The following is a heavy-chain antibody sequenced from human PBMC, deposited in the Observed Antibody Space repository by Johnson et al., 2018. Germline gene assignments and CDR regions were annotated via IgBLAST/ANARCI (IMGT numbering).Heavy chain of an antibody. D-gene: IGHD2-15*01. V-gene: IGHV3-33*01. CDR2: IWFDGINK. J-gene: IGHJ6*02. CDR1: GFTFSSYG. CDR3: ARDRGGFCSGGTCYSGYYYYGMDV. Sequence: QVQLVQSGGGVVQPGKSLRLSCAASGFTFSSYGMHWVRQAPGKGLEWVSVIWFDGINKYYADSVKGRFTISRDTSRNTLFLQMNSLRAQDMAVYYCARDRGGFCSGGTCYSGYYYYGMDVWGQGTTVTVSS.